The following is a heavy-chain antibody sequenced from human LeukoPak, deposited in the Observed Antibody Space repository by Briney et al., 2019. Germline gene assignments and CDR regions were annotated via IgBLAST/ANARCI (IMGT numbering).Heavy chain of an antibody. J-gene: IGHJ5*02. CDR2: IKQDGSEK. V-gene: IGHV3-7*01. Sequence: LGGSLRLSCVASGFTFSSRDWMTWVRQAPGKGLEWVANIKQDGSEKNYVDSVKGRFTISRDNAKNSVDLQMNSLRVEDTAVYYCARAAAVSGAFRDNWFDPWGQGTLVTVSS. CDR1: GFTFSSRDW. CDR3: ARAAAVSGAFRDNWFDP. D-gene: IGHD6-13*01.